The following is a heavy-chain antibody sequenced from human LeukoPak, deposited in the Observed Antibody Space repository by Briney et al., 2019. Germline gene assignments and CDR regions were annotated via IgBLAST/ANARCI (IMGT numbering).Heavy chain of an antibody. CDR2: INHSGST. CDR1: GGPFSGYY. D-gene: IGHD3-16*01. CDR3: ARGHFYAY. Sequence: SETLSLTCAVYGGPFSGYYWSWIRQPPGKGLEWIGEINHSGSTNYNPSLKSRVTISVDTSKNQFSLKLSSVTAADTAVYYCARGHFYAYWGQGTLVTVSS. V-gene: IGHV4-34*01. J-gene: IGHJ4*02.